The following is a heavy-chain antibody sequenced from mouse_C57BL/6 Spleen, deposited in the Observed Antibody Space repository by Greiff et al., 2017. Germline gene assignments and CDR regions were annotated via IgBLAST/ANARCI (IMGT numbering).Heavy chain of an antibody. Sequence: VHVKQSGPELVKPGASVKISCKASGYSFTGYYMNWVKQSPEKSLEWIGEINPSTGGTTYNQKFKAKATLTVDKSSSTAYMQLKSLTSEDSAVYYCARTRSSYFDYWGQGTTLTVSS. D-gene: IGHD1-1*01. CDR1: GYSFTGYY. CDR3: ARTRSSYFDY. CDR2: INPSTGGT. V-gene: IGHV1-42*01. J-gene: IGHJ2*01.